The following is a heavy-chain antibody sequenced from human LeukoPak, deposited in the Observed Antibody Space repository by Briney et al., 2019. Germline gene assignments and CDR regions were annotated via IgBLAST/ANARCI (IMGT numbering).Heavy chain of an antibody. CDR2: IKQDGSEK. CDR3: ARDRAVAAAGTGLLGY. CDR1: GFTFSSYW. D-gene: IGHD6-13*01. J-gene: IGHJ4*02. Sequence: GGSLRLSCAASGFTFSSYWMSWARHATGKGLEGVANIKQDGSEKYYVDSVKGRFTISRDNAKNSLYLQMNSLRAEDTAVYYCARDRAVAAAGTGLLGYWGQGTLVTVSS. V-gene: IGHV3-7*01.